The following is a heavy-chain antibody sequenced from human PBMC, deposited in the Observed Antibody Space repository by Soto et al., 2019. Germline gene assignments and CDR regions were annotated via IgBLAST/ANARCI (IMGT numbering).Heavy chain of an antibody. V-gene: IGHV4-31*02. D-gene: IGHD3-10*01. CDR3: ARTDGSGGDV. Sequence: SETLSLTWTVSGGSISSGGYYWSWIRQHPGKGLEWIGYIYYSGSTYYNPSLKSRVTISVDTSKNQFSLKLSSVTAADTAVYYCARTDGSGGDVWGQGTTVTVSS. CDR2: IYYSGST. CDR1: GGSISSGGYY. J-gene: IGHJ6*02.